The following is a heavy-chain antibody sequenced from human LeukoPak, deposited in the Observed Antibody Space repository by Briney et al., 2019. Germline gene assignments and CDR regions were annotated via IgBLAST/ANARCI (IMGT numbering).Heavy chain of an antibody. D-gene: IGHD3-10*01. CDR1: GHTFTSYG. CDR2: ISAYNGNT. V-gene: IGHV1-18*04. CDR3: ARANSGSYYNWAFDI. Sequence: ASVKVSCKASGHTFTSYGISWVRQAPGQGLEWMGWISAYNGNTNYAQKLQGRVTMTTDTSTSTAYMELRSLRSDDTAVYYCARANSGSYYNWAFDIWGQGTMVTVSS. J-gene: IGHJ3*02.